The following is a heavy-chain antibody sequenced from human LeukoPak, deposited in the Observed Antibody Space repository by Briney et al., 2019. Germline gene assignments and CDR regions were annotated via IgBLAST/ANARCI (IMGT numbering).Heavy chain of an antibody. Sequence: GGSLRLSCAASGFTFSSYAMHWVRQAPGKGLEWVAVISYDGSNKYYADSVKGRFTISRDNSKNTLYLQMNSLRAEDTAVYYCAKGYYDSSGLGPGTQHWGQGTLVTVSP. V-gene: IGHV3-30-3*01. D-gene: IGHD3-22*01. J-gene: IGHJ1*01. CDR3: AKGYYDSSGLGPGTQH. CDR1: GFTFSSYA. CDR2: ISYDGSNK.